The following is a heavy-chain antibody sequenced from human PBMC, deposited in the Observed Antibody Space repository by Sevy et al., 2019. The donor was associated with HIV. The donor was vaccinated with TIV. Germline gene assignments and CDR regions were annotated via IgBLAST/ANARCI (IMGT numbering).Heavy chain of an antibody. Sequence: SCAASGFTFSDYYMSWIRQAPGKGLEWVSYISSSGSTIYYADSVKGRFTISRDNAKNSLYLQMNSLRAEDTAVYYCARGVKFLEWDYYMDVWGKGTTVTVSS. CDR1: GFTFSDYY. V-gene: IGHV3-11*01. J-gene: IGHJ6*03. D-gene: IGHD3-3*01. CDR2: ISSSGSTI. CDR3: ARGVKFLEWDYYMDV.